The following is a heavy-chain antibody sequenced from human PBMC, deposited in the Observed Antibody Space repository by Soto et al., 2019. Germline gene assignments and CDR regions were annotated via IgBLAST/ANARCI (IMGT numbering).Heavy chain of an antibody. CDR3: ARGRGYCSGGSCYYAHDYYYYMDV. D-gene: IGHD2-15*01. J-gene: IGHJ6*03. Sequence: QVQLQQWGAGLLKPSETLSLTCAVYGGSFSGYYWSWIRQPPGKGLEWIGEINHSGSTNYNPSLKSRVTISVATSKNQFSRKLSSVTAADTAVYYCARGRGYCSGGSCYYAHDYYYYMDVWGKGTTVTVSS. V-gene: IGHV4-34*01. CDR1: GGSFSGYY. CDR2: INHSGST.